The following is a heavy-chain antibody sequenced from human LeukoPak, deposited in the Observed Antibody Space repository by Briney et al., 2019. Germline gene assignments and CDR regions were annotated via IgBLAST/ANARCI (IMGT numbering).Heavy chain of an antibody. CDR2: INSDGSST. Sequence: GGSLRLSCAASGFTFSSYWMHWVRQAPGKGLVWVSHINSDGSSTSYADSVKGRFTISRDNAKNSLYLQMNSLRAEDTAVYYCARGGCSGGSCYPGWNYYFDYWGQGTLVTVSS. CDR3: ARGGCSGGSCYPGWNYYFDY. CDR1: GFTFSSYW. J-gene: IGHJ4*02. V-gene: IGHV3-74*01. D-gene: IGHD2-15*01.